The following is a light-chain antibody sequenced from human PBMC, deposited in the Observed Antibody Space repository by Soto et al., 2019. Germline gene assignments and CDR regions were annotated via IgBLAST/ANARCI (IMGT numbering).Light chain of an antibody. Sequence: QSVLTQPASVSGSPGQSITISCTGTSSDVGNGYDSVSWYQQHPGKAPKLMIYEVTNRPSGVSSRFSGSKSGNTATLTISRVEAGDEADYYCQVWDSSSDHYVFGTGTKVTVL. CDR3: QVWDSSSDHYV. CDR2: EVT. CDR1: SSDVGNGYDS. V-gene: IGLV2-14*01. J-gene: IGLJ1*01.